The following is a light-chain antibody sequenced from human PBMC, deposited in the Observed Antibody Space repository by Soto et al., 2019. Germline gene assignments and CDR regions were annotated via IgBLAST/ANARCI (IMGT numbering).Light chain of an antibody. CDR1: QTIGSW. J-gene: IGKJ1*01. Sequence: DIQMTQSPSTLSGSVGDRVTITCRASQTIGSWLAWYQQKPGKAPKLLIYKASTLKSGVPSRFSGSGSGTEFTLTISSLQADDFATYYCQHYNSYSEAFGQGTKVELK. CDR2: KAS. V-gene: IGKV1-5*03. CDR3: QHYNSYSEA.